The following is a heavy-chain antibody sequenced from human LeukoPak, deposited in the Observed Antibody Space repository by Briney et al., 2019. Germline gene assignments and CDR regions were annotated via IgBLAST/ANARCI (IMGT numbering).Heavy chain of an antibody. V-gene: IGHV3-30*04. Sequence: PGRSLRLSCAASGFTFSSYAMHWVRQAPGKGLEWVAVISYDGSNKYYADSVKGRFTISRDNSKNTLYLQMNSLRAEDTAVYYCARGVAATYGFQYYFDYWAREPWSPSPQ. J-gene: IGHJ4*02. CDR2: ISYDGSNK. CDR3: ARGVAATYGFQYYFDY. CDR1: GFTFSSYA. D-gene: IGHD2-15*01.